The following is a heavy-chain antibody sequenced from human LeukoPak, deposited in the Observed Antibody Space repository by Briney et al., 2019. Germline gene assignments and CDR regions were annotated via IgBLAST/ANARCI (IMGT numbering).Heavy chain of an antibody. Sequence: SETLSLTCTVSGGSISSGGYYRSWIRQHPGKGLEWIGYIYYSGNTFYNPSLKSRVTLSVDMSKNQFSLKLSSVTAADTAVYYCARDSMRSYFDYWGQGTLVTVSS. CDR1: GGSISSGGYY. J-gene: IGHJ4*02. CDR3: ARDSMRSYFDY. CDR2: IYYSGNT. D-gene: IGHD3-10*01. V-gene: IGHV4-31*03.